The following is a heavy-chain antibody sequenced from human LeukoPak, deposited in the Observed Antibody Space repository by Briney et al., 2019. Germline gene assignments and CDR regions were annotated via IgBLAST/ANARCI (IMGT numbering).Heavy chain of an antibody. D-gene: IGHD5-12*01. Sequence: PSETLSLTCTVSGGSISSSSYYWGWIRQPPGKGLEWIGSIYYSGSTYYNPSLKSRVTISVDTSKNQFSLKLSSVTAADTAVYYCARVPPIYSGYDSDAGGADYWGQGTLVTVSS. CDR2: IYYSGST. CDR3: ARVPPIYSGYDSDAGGADY. J-gene: IGHJ4*02. CDR1: GGSISSSSYY. V-gene: IGHV4-39*07.